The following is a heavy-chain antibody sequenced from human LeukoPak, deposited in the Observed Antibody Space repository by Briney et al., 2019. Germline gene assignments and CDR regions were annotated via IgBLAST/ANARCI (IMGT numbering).Heavy chain of an antibody. CDR1: GGSISNYF. Sequence: SETLSLTCTVSGGSISNYFWSWIRQPAGKGLEWIGRIHDNGDTNHNPSLKSRVTMSLDTSRNQVSLKLTSVTAADTAVYYCARGGPDGSGSIDYWGQGTLVTVSS. D-gene: IGHD3-22*01. CDR3: ARGGPDGSGSIDY. J-gene: IGHJ4*02. V-gene: IGHV4-4*07. CDR2: IHDNGDT.